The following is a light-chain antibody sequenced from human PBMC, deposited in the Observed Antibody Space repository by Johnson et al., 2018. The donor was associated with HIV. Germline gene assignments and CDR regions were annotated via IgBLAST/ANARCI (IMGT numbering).Light chain of an antibody. CDR3: GTWDSSLSAVP. CDR2: DNN. V-gene: IGLV1-51*01. CDR1: TSKIGNNY. Sequence: QSVLTQPPSVSAAPGQKVTISCSGSTSKIGNNYVSWYQQLPGTAPKLLIYDNNKRPSGIPDRFSGSKSGTSATLGITGLQTGDEADYYCGTWDSSLSAVPFGTGTKVTVL. J-gene: IGLJ1*01.